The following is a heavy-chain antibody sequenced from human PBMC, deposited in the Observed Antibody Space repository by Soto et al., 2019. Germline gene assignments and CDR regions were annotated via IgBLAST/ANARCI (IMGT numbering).Heavy chain of an antibody. J-gene: IGHJ4*02. CDR1: GFTFSSYN. CDR3: AKDMERMDLPDY. V-gene: IGHV3-30*18. Sequence: QVQLVESGGGVVQPGRSLRLSCAATGFTFSSYNMHWVRQAPGKGLEWVAVMSYEGTNKYYADSVQGRFTISRDNSKNTLYLEMKSLRVEDTAVYDCAKDMERMDLPDYWGQGTLVTVSS. CDR2: MSYEGTNK. D-gene: IGHD1-1*01.